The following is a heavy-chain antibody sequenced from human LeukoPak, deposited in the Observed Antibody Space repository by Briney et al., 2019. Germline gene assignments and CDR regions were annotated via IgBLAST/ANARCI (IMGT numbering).Heavy chain of an antibody. CDR2: IIPIFGTA. J-gene: IGHJ4*02. Sequence: SVKVSCKASGGTFSSYAISWVRQAPGQGLEWMGGIIPIFGTANYAQKFQGRVTITADESTSTAYMELSSLRSEDTAVYYCARVSGRGYLSYYFDYWGQGTLVTVSS. CDR3: ARVSGRGYLSYYFDY. V-gene: IGHV1-69*13. CDR1: GGTFSSYA. D-gene: IGHD2/OR15-2a*01.